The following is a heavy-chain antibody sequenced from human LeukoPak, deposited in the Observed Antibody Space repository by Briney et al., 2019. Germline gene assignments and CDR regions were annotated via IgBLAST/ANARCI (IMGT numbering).Heavy chain of an antibody. J-gene: IGHJ4*02. CDR1: GYTLTSYG. CDR3: ARVGVGALAFDY. V-gene: IGHV1-18*01. CDR2: ISAYNGNT. D-gene: IGHD1-26*01. Sequence: ASVKVSYKASGYTLTSYGISWVRQAPGQGLEWMGWISAYNGNTNYAQKLQGRVTMTTDTSTSTAYMELRSLRSDDTAVYYCARVGVGALAFDYWGQGTLVTVSS.